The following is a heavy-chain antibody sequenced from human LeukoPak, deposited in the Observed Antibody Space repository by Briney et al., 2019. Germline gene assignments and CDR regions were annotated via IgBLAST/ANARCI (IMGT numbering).Heavy chain of an antibody. D-gene: IGHD4-17*01. CDR2: IYYSGTT. J-gene: IGHJ6*03. V-gene: IGHV4-59*01. Sequence: SETLSLTCTVSGGSISSYYWNWIRQPPGKGLEWIGYIYYSGTTNYNPSLKSRVSMSVDTSKNQFSLKLSSVTAADTAVYYCARVLTTVYYYYMDVWGKGTTVTVSS. CDR3: ARVLTTVYYYYMDV. CDR1: GGSISSYY.